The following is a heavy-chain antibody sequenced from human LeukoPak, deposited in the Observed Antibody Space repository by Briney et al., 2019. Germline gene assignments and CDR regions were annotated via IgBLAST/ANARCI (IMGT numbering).Heavy chain of an antibody. D-gene: IGHD6-13*01. CDR1: GGSISSYY. CDR3: ARGCTTAAGTSHHDY. V-gene: IGHV4-59*01. CDR2: IYYSGST. Sequence: SETLSLTCTVSGGSISSYYWSWIRQPPGKGLEWIGYIYYSGSTNYNPSLKSRVTISVDTSKNQFSLKLSSVTAADTAVYYCARGCTTAAGTSHHDYWGQGTLVTVSS. J-gene: IGHJ4*02.